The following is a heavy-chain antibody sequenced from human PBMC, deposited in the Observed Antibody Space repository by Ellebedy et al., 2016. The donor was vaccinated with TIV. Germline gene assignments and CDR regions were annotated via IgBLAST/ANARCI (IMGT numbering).Heavy chain of an antibody. J-gene: IGHJ6*02. V-gene: IGHV3-7*04. CDR2: IKQDGSEM. CDR1: GFTVSSNY. Sequence: GGSLRLSCAASGFTVSSNYMSWVRQAPGKGLEWVAYIKQDGSEMDYVDSVKGRFTISRDNAKNSLYLQMNSLRAEDTAVYYCARGSAMDVWGQGTTVTVSS. CDR3: ARGSAMDV.